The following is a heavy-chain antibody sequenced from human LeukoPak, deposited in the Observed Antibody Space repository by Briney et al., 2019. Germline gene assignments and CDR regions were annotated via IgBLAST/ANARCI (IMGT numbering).Heavy chain of an antibody. J-gene: IGHJ6*03. CDR3: ARGLGSGSYWSYYYMDV. Sequence: SETLSLTCAVYGGSFSGYYLSWIRQPPGKGLEWSGEINHSGSTNYNPSLKSRVTISVDTSKNQFSLKLSFVTAADTAVYYCARGLGSGSYWSYYYMDVWGKGTTVTVSS. V-gene: IGHV4-34*01. D-gene: IGHD3-10*01. CDR2: INHSGST. CDR1: GGSFSGYY.